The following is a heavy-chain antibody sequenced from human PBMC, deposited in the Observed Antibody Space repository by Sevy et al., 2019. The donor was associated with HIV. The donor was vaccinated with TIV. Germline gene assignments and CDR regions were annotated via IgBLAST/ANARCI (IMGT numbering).Heavy chain of an antibody. CDR2: ISSSSSYT. V-gene: IGHV3-11*06. CDR3: ARVHPDEHYFDY. J-gene: IGHJ4*02. Sequence: GGSLRLSCAASGFTFSDYYMSWIRQAPGKGLEWVSYISSSSSYTNYADSVKGRFTISRDNAKNSLYLQMNSLRDEDTAVYYCARVHPDEHYFDYWGQGTLVTVSS. CDR1: GFTFSDYY.